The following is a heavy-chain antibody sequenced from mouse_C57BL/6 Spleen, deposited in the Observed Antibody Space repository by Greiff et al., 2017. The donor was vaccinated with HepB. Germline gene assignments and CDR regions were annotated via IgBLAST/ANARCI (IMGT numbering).Heavy chain of an antibody. J-gene: IGHJ2*01. Sequence: VQLKESGAELVKPGASVKLSCTASGFNIKDYYMHWVKQRTEQGLEWIGRIDPEDGETKYAPKFQGKATITADTSSNTAYLQLSSLTSEDTAVYYCSTTPRATRYFDYWGQGTTLTVSS. D-gene: IGHD1-2*01. CDR2: IDPEDGET. CDR1: GFNIKDYY. CDR3: STTPRATRYFDY. V-gene: IGHV14-2*01.